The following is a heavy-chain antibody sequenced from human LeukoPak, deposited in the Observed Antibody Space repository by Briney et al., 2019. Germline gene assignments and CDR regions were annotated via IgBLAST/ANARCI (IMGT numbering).Heavy chain of an antibody. Sequence: SETLSLTCNVSGDSISSYYWSWIRQPAGKGLEWIGRIYTSGSTNYNPSLKSRVTMSVDTSKNQFSLKLSSVTAADTAVYYCARAVGSGSFQTYYYYMDVWGKGTTVTISS. D-gene: IGHD3-10*01. CDR1: GDSISSYY. CDR3: ARAVGSGSFQTYYYYMDV. J-gene: IGHJ6*03. V-gene: IGHV4-4*07. CDR2: IYTSGST.